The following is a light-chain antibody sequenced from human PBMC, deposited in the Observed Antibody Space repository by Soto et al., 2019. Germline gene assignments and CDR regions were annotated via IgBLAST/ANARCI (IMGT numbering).Light chain of an antibody. CDR1: QSVSTN. CDR3: QQSYSTTWT. CDR2: GAS. Sequence: EILMTQSPATLSVSPGERATLSCRASQSVSTNLAWFQQKPGQTPRLVLYGASKRATGIPARFSGSGSGTHFTLTISSLQPEDFATYYCQQSYSTTWTFGQGTKVDIK. J-gene: IGKJ1*01. V-gene: IGKV3-15*01.